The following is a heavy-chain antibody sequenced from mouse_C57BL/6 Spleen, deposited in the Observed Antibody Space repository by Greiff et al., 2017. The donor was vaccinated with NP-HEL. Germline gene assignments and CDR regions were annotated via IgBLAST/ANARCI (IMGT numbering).Heavy chain of an antibody. CDR2: INPSSGDT. D-gene: IGHD2-4*01. CDR1: GYTFTSYT. V-gene: IGHV1-4*01. J-gene: IGHJ2*01. CDR3: ARSGGTMINYYDY. Sequence: QVQLQQSGAELARPGASVKMSCKASGYTFTSYTMHWVKQRPGQGLEWIGYINPSSGDTKYNQKFKDKATLTADNSSSTAYMQLSSLTSEDSAVYYCARSGGTMINYYDYWGQGTTLTVSS.